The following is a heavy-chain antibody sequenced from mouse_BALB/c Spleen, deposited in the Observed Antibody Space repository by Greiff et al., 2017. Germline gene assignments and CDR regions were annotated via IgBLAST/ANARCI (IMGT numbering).Heavy chain of an antibody. CDR3: ARQDYGYDWYFDV. J-gene: IGHJ1*01. Sequence: EVMLVESGGGLVQPGGSLKLSCAASGFTFSSYGMSWVRQTPDKRLELVATINSNGGSTYYPDSVKGRFTISRDNAKNTLYLQMSSLRSEDTAMYYCARQDYGYDWYFDVWGAGTTVTVSS. D-gene: IGHD1-2*01. CDR2: INSNGGST. CDR1: GFTFSSYG. V-gene: IGHV5-6-3*01.